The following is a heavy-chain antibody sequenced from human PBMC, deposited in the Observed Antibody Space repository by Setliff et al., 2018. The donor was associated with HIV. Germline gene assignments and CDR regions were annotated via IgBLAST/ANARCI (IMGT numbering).Heavy chain of an antibody. D-gene: IGHD5-18*01. CDR2: IYTTGST. CDR3: ARQGYIYGYPLNWFDP. J-gene: IGHJ5*02. CDR1: GYSISSGYY. V-gene: IGHV4-38-2*01. Sequence: PSETLSLTCAVSGYSISSGYYWGWIRQPAGKGLEWIGRIYTTGSTNYNPSLKSRVTISVDTSKNQFSLKLSSVTAADTAVYYCARQGYIYGYPLNWFDPWGQGTLVTVSS.